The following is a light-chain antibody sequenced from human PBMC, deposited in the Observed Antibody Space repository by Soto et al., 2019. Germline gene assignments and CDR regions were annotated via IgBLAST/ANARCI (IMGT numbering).Light chain of an antibody. J-gene: IGLJ2*01. CDR3: AAWDDTLNAAV. Sequence: QSVLTQPYSASGTPGQRVTISCSGSSSNIGSHTLNWYQQLPGSAPSLLIYSDNQRPSGVPDRFSGSTSGTSASLAISGLQSEDEAEYYCAAWDDTLNAAVFCGGTKLTVL. V-gene: IGLV1-44*01. CDR2: SDN. CDR1: SSNIGSHT.